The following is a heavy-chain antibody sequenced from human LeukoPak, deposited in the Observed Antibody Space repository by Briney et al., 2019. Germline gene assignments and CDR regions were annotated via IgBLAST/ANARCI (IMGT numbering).Heavy chain of an antibody. CDR1: GGSISSHY. CDR2: IYYNGIT. CDR3: ARGGRDGYNPFDY. D-gene: IGHD5-24*01. J-gene: IGHJ4*02. V-gene: IGHV4-59*11. Sequence: PSETLSLTCTVSGGSISSHYWSWIRQPPGKGLEWIGYIYYNGITNYKPFLKSRVTISVDMSKNRFSLRLSSVTAADTAVYYCARGGRDGYNPFDYWGQGTLVTVSS.